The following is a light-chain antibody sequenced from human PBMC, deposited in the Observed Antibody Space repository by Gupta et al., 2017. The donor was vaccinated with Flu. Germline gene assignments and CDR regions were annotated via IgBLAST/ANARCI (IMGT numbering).Light chain of an antibody. Sequence: PSTLSASVGDRVTITCRASQSIRNWLAWYQQKPGKAPNLLIYKASSVESGVPSRFSGSGSGTEFTLTISSLQPDDFATYYCQQDDTYSGTFGQGTKMEIK. V-gene: IGKV1-5*03. J-gene: IGKJ2*01. CDR2: KAS. CDR3: QQDDTYSGT. CDR1: QSIRNW.